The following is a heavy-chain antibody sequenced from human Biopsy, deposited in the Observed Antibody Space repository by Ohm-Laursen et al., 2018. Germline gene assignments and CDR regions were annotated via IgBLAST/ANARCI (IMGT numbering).Heavy chain of an antibody. D-gene: IGHD4-17*01. J-gene: IGHJ4*02. Sequence: GSLRLSCAASGFIFSTYTMTWFRQAPGKGLEWVSTISGNSDIIYDTDSVKDRFTISRDNSKNTLYLQMNSLRADDTAVYYCALAAAQTVTHFDYWGQGTLVTVSS. CDR1: GFIFSTYT. CDR2: ISGNSDII. V-gene: IGHV3-23*01. CDR3: ALAAAQTVTHFDY.